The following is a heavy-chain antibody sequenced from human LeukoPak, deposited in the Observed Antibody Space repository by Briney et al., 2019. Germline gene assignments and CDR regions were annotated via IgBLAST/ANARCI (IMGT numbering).Heavy chain of an antibody. CDR1: GYTFTSYG. D-gene: IGHD2-2*01. CDR3: ARGGPAAKSHYYYMDV. J-gene: IGHJ6*03. V-gene: IGHV1-69*13. CDR2: IIPIFGTA. Sequence: SVKVSCKASGYTFTSYGISWARQAPGQGLEWMGGIIPIFGTANYAQKFQGRVTITADESTSTAYMELSSLRSEDTAVYYCARGGPAAKSHYYYMDVWGKGTTVTISS.